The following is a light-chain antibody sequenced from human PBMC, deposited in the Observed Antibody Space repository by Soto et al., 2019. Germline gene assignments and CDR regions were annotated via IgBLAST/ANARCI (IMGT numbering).Light chain of an antibody. Sequence: DIPMTQSPSSLSASVGDRVSITCRASQSISTYLNWFQQKPGEAPNLLIYAASSLHSGVPSRFSGSGSGTDFILTISSLQPEDFATYYCQQSYDHPVTFGQGTRLEIK. CDR1: QSISTY. CDR3: QQSYDHPVT. V-gene: IGKV1-39*01. J-gene: IGKJ5*01. CDR2: AAS.